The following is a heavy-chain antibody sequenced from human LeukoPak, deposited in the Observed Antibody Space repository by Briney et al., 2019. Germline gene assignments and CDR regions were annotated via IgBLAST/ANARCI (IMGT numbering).Heavy chain of an antibody. CDR2: IIPIFGTA. CDR3: ARSRYYYYYMDV. J-gene: IGHJ6*03. CDR1: GGTFSSYA. Sequence: ASVKVSCKASGGTFSSYAISWVRQAPGQGLEWMGGIIPIFGTANYAQKFQGRVTITADGSTRTAYMELSSLRSEDTAVYYCARSRYYYYYMDVWGKGTTVTVSS. V-gene: IGHV1-69*13.